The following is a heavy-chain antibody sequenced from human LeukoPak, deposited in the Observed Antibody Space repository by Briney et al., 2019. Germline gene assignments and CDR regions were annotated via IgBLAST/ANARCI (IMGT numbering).Heavy chain of an antibody. D-gene: IGHD5-12*01. CDR3: ARDIGYHTFDY. Sequence: GGSLRLSCAASGFTFSNSWTAWVRQAPGKGLEWVAHIKEDGSDKKYVDSVKGRFTISRDNPKNSLYLQMNSLRAEDTAVYYCARDIGYHTFDYWGQGGLVTVSS. CDR1: GFTFSNSW. CDR2: IKEDGSDK. J-gene: IGHJ4*02. V-gene: IGHV3-7*05.